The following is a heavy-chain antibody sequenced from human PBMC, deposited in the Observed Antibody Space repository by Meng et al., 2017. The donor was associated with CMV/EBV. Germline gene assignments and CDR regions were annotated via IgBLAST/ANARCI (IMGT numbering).Heavy chain of an antibody. CDR1: GGSISSYY. J-gene: IGHJ4*02. CDR2: IYYSGST. D-gene: IGHD3-10*01. CDR3: ASGKYYYGSGSYYNPYY. V-gene: IGHV4-59*01. Sequence: SETLSLTCTVSGGSISSYYWSWIRQPPGKGLEWIGYIYYSGSTNYNPSLKSRVTISVDTSNNQFSLKLSSVTAADTAVYYCASGKYYYGSGSYYNPYYWGQGTLVTVSS.